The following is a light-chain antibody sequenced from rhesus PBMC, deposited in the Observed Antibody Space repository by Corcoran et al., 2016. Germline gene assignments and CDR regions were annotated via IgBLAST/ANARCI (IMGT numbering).Light chain of an antibody. V-gene: IGKV1-25*01. J-gene: IGKJ4*01. CDR3: QHYYSTPLT. CDR2: EAS. Sequence: DIQMTQSPSSLSASVGDRVTITCRASQGITNDLAWYQQQPGETPKLLIYEASSLHSGIPSRFSGSGSGTDFTLTISSLQPEDFATYYCQHYYSTPLTFGGGTKVEIK. CDR1: QGITND.